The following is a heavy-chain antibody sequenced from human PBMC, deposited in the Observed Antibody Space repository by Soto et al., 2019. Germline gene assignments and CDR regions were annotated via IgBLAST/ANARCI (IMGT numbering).Heavy chain of an antibody. D-gene: IGHD3-10*01. J-gene: IGHJ5*02. CDR3: ARDGSGTYFNWFDP. CDR1: GGSISTYY. Sequence: PSETLSLTCSVSGGSISTYYWSWIRQPPGKGLEWIGFTYNSGSTKYNPSLTGRVTISVDTSKNQFSLKLSSVTAADTAVYYCARDGSGTYFNWFDPWGQGTLVTVS. V-gene: IGHV4-59*01. CDR2: TYNSGST.